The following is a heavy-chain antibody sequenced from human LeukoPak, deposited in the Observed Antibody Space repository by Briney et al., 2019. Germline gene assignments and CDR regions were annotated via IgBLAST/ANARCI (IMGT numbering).Heavy chain of an antibody. J-gene: IGHJ3*02. CDR3: ARRDYDIEGGAFDI. D-gene: IGHD3-9*01. Sequence: GESLQISCKGSGYSFTSYWIGWVRQLPGKGLEWMGIIYPGDSDTRYSPSFQGQVTISADKSISTACLQWSSLKASDTAMYYCARRDYDIEGGAFDIWGQGTMVTVSS. CDR2: IYPGDSDT. CDR1: GYSFTSYW. V-gene: IGHV5-51*01.